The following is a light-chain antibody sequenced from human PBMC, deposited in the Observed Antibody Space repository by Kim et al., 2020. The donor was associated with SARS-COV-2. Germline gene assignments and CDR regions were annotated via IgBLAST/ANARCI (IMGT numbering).Light chain of an antibody. CDR3: LQFSVYPRT. Sequence: AAVGDRVTSTCRASQGISSYLAWYQQNPGNAPKLLIYDASTLASGVPSRFSGGGSGTAFTLTISGLQPEDFATYYCLQFSVYPRTFGQGTKVDIK. CDR1: QGISSY. V-gene: IGKV1-9*01. CDR2: DAS. J-gene: IGKJ1*01.